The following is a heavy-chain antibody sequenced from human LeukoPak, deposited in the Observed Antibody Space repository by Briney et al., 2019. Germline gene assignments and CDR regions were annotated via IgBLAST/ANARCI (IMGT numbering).Heavy chain of an antibody. D-gene: IGHD3-10*01. CDR2: ISGSGGST. J-gene: IGHJ6*02. CDR1: GFTFSSYA. Sequence: HPGGSLRLSCAASGFTFSSYAMSWVRQAPGKGLEWVSAISGSGGSTYYADSVKGRFTISRDNSKNTLYLQMNSLRAEDTAVYYCAKDMYYGSGSYLYYYGMDVWGQGTTVTVSS. V-gene: IGHV3-23*01. CDR3: AKDMYYGSGSYLYYYGMDV.